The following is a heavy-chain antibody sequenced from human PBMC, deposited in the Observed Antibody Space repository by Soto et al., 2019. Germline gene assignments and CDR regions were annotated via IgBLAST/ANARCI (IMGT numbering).Heavy chain of an antibody. CDR2: IYYSGST. V-gene: IGHV4-59*01. CDR1: VGSISSYY. Sequence: PSETLSLTRTVSVGSISSYYWSWIRQPPGKGLEWIGYIYYSGSTNYNPSLKSRVTISVDTSKNQFSLKLSSVTAADTAVYYCARAVLRYFDWLLFSPYGMDVWGQGTSVTVS. J-gene: IGHJ6*02. D-gene: IGHD3-9*01. CDR3: ARAVLRYFDWLLFSPYGMDV.